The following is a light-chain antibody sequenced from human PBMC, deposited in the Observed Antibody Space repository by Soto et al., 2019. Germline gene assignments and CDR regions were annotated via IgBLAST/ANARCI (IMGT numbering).Light chain of an antibody. V-gene: IGLV2-8*01. CDR3: KSYAGSNTYV. Sequence: QSVLTQPPSASGSPGQSVTISCTGTKNDVGFYDFVSWYQHHPGKAPRLIIYEVVQRPSGVPDRFSGSKSGNTASLIVSGLQAADEADYFCKSYAGSNTYVFGSGTKLTVL. CDR1: KNDVGFYDF. CDR2: EVV. J-gene: IGLJ1*01.